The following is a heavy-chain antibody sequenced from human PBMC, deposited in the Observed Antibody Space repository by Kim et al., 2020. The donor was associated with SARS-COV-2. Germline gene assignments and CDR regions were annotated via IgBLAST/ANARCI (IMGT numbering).Heavy chain of an antibody. D-gene: IGHD3-10*01. CDR2: ISGHGSNT. J-gene: IGHJ4*02. Sequence: GGSLRLSCAASGFPFSNYAMRWVRQAPGKGLEWVSAISGHGSNTFYADSVKGRFTISRDKSKSTLFLQMNSLRGEDTAVYYCAKDLKGPGDCENFIDSWGQEPLVTVSS. V-gene: IGHV3-23*01. CDR1: GFPFSNYA. CDR3: AKDLKGPGDCENFIDS.